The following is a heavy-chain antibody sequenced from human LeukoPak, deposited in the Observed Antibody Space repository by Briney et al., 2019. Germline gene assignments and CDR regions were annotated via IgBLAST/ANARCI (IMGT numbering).Heavy chain of an antibody. Sequence: GESLKISCKGSGYSFTSYWIGWVRQMPGKGLEWMGIIYPGDSDTRYSPSFQGQVTISAGKSISTAYLQWSSLKASDTAMYYCASRTSYYYDSSGYYDAFDIWGQGTMVTVSS. J-gene: IGHJ3*02. D-gene: IGHD3-22*01. CDR1: GYSFTSYW. CDR2: IYPGDSDT. V-gene: IGHV5-51*01. CDR3: ASRTSYYYDSSGYYDAFDI.